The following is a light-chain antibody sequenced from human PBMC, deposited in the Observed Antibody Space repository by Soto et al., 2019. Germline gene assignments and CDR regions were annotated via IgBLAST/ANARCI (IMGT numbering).Light chain of an antibody. Sequence: QSVLTQPPSVSGAPGQRVTISCTGSSSNSGAGYDVHWYQQLPGTAPKLLIYGNSNRPSGVPDLFSGSKSGTSASLAITGLQAEDEADYYCQSYDSSLSGYVFGTGTKVTVL. CDR1: SSNSGAGYD. V-gene: IGLV1-40*01. CDR3: QSYDSSLSGYV. J-gene: IGLJ1*01. CDR2: GNS.